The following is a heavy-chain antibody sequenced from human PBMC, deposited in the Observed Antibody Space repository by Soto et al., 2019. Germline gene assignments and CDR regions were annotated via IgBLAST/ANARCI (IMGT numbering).Heavy chain of an antibody. Sequence: GGSLRLSCAASGFTFSSYAMHWVRQAPGKGLEWVAVISYDGSNKYYADSVKGRFTISRDNSKNTLYLQMNSLRAEDTAVYYCAREGVGYYYDSSGYPPVVFYFDYWGQGTLVTVSS. CDR3: AREGVGYYYDSSGYPPVVFYFDY. CDR1: GFTFSSYA. CDR2: ISYDGSNK. D-gene: IGHD3-22*01. V-gene: IGHV3-30-3*01. J-gene: IGHJ4*02.